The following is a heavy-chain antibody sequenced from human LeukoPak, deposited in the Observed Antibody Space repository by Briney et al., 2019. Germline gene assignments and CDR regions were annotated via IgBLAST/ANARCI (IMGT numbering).Heavy chain of an antibody. CDR1: GGSISSYY. D-gene: IGHD2-15*01. Sequence: SETLSLTCTVSGGSISSYYWSWIRQPPGKGLEWIGYIDYSGSTNYNPSLKSRVTISVDTYKNQFSLKLSSVTDAGTAVYYCAGRYCSGGSCPYGDVDYSGQGTLVTVSS. CDR3: AGRYCSGGSCPYGDVDY. CDR2: IDYSGST. J-gene: IGHJ4*02. V-gene: IGHV4-59*01.